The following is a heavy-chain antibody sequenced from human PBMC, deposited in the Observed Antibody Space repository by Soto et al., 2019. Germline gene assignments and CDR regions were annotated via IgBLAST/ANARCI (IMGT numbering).Heavy chain of an antibody. CDR1: GFTVNSNY. V-gene: IGHV3-53*01. Sequence: GGSLRLSCAVSGFTVNSNYMTWVRQAPGKGLEWVSGIYSAGGTYYADSVRGRFTISRDNSKNMIYLQMNNVRPEDTAVYYCARGRYCRGSTCRFDPWGQGTLVNVSS. CDR3: ARGRYCRGSTCRFDP. D-gene: IGHD2-15*01. J-gene: IGHJ5*02. CDR2: IYSAGGT.